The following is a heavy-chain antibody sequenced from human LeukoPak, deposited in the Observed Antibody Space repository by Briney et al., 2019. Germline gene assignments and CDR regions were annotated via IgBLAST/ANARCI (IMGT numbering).Heavy chain of an antibody. CDR3: AKNFYASGSYYYYYMDV. CDR2: ISGSGGTT. D-gene: IGHD3-10*01. V-gene: IGHV3-23*01. J-gene: IGHJ6*03. Sequence: QPGGSLRLSCAASGFTFSSDAMSWVRQAPGKGLEWVSSISGSGGTTYYADSVKGRFTISRDNPKNTLYLQMNSLRAEDTAIYYCAKNFYASGSYYYYYMDVWGKGTTVSISS. CDR1: GFTFSSDA.